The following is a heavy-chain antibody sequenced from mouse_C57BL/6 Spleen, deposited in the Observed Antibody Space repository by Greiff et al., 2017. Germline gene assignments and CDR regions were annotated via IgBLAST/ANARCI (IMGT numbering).Heavy chain of an antibody. CDR1: GYTFSDYE. Sequence: QVQLQQSGAELVRPGASVTLSCKASGYTFSDYEMHWVKQTPVHGLEWIGAIDPETGGTAYNQKFKGKAILTADKSSSTAYMELRSLTSEDSAVYSCTTHYGKRDYFDYWGQGTTLTVSS. CDR3: TTHYGKRDYFDY. CDR2: IDPETGGT. D-gene: IGHD2-1*01. J-gene: IGHJ2*01. V-gene: IGHV1-15*01.